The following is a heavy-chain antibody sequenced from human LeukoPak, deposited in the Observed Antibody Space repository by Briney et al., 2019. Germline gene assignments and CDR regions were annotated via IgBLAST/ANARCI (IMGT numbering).Heavy chain of an antibody. CDR3: ARCGGVCYPLLIVY. CDR2: IYYSGTT. Sequence: SETLSPTCTVPGGSISSSNYYWGWIRQPPGKGLEWIGNIYYSGTTYYNPSLKSRVTISVDTSKNQFSLKLSSVTLANPALYYCARCGGVCYPLLIVYWGQGTLVTVSS. D-gene: IGHD2-21*02. J-gene: IGHJ4*01. CDR1: GGSISSSNYY. V-gene: IGHV4-39*01.